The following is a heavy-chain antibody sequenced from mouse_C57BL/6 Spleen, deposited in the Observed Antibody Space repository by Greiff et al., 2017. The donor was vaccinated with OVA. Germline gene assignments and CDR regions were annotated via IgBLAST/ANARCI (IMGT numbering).Heavy chain of an antibody. CDR3: ARTDYYGSSYRDY. Sequence: QVQLKQSGAELVKPGASVKISCKASGYAFSSYWMNWVKQRPGKGLEWIGQIYPGDGDTNYNGKFKGKATLTADKSSSTAYMQLSSLTSEDSAVYFCARTDYYGSSYRDYWGQGTTLTVSS. CDR2: IYPGDGDT. D-gene: IGHD1-1*01. V-gene: IGHV1-80*01. J-gene: IGHJ2*01. CDR1: GYAFSSYW.